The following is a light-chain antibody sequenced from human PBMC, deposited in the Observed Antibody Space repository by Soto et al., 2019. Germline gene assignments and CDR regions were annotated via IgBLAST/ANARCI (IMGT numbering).Light chain of an antibody. CDR2: GAS. J-gene: IGKJ4*01. CDR1: RGVSTN. CDR3: QQYDKSLPPVT. V-gene: IGKV3-15*01. Sequence: DIILTQSPAIVSVSPGERATLSCRASRGVSTNLAWYQHKHGQAPRLLIYGASTRVTDIPARFSGSGSGTDFTLTINYLKSEDFGVYYCQQYDKSLPPVTFGGGTKVEI.